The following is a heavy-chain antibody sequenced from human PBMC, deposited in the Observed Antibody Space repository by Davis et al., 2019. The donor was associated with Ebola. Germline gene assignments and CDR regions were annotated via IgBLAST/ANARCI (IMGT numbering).Heavy chain of an antibody. D-gene: IGHD3-10*01. CDR1: DGSISSHY. V-gene: IGHV4-59*11. J-gene: IGHJ2*01. Sequence: PSEILSLTCTFSDGSISSHYWNWVRQPPGKGLEWIGYIYYSGSTNYNPSLKSRVTISVDTSKNQFSLKLSSVTAADTAVYYCARLLWFGELNNWYFDLWGRGTLVTVSS. CDR3: ARLLWFGELNNWYFDL. CDR2: IYYSGST.